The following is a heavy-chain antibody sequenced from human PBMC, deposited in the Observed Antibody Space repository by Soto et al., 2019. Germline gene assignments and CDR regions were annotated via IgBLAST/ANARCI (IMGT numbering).Heavy chain of an antibody. Sequence: ESGGGLVQPGGSLRLSCAASGFTFSDYTMSWVRQAPGKGLEWVSGISGSGGSTYYADSVKGRFSISRDNSKNTLYLQVNSLRAEDTAVYYCARKKSWAFEFYYGMDVWGQGTTVTVSS. D-gene: IGHD3-10*01. CDR3: ARKKSWAFEFYYGMDV. CDR2: ISGSGGST. V-gene: IGHV3-23*01. J-gene: IGHJ6*02. CDR1: GFTFSDYT.